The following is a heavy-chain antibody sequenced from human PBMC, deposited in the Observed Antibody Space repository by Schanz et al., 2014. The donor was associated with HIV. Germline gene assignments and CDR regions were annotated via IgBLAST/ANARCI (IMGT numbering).Heavy chain of an antibody. V-gene: IGHV3-33*08. CDR1: GLTMSRNW. D-gene: IGHD2-15*01. CDR2: IWYDGSNE. J-gene: IGHJ6*02. Sequence: QEQLVESGGGVVQPGKSLRLSCAASGLTMSRNWMSWVRQAPGKGLEWVAVIWYDGSNEYYADSVKGRFTISRDNSKNTLYLQMNSLRAEDTAIYYCARRSTPGGYSSLYVWGQGTTVTVSS. CDR3: ARRSTPGGYSSLYV.